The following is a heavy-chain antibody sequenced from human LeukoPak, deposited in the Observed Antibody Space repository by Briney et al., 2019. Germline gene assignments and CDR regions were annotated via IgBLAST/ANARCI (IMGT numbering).Heavy chain of an antibody. V-gene: IGHV4-59*04. CDR1: GGSIINYY. CDR3: ATSSSRGGGWFGP. CDR2: IYHSGST. J-gene: IGHJ5*02. D-gene: IGHD6-13*01. Sequence: SETLSLTCTVSGGSIINYYWSWIRQPPGKGLEWIGSIYHSGSTYYNPSLKSRVTISVDTSKNQFSLKLSSVTAADTAVYYCATSSSRGGGWFGPWGQGTLVTVSS.